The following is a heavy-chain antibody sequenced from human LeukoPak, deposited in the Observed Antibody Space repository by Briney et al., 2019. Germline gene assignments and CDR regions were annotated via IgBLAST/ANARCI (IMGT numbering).Heavy chain of an antibody. Sequence: ASVKVSCKASGYTFTSYYMHWVRQAPGQGLEWMGIINPSGGSTSYAQKFQGRVTMTRDTSTSTAYMELSSLRSEDTAVYYCARGRGSECSSTSCYDGYYYYYYMDVRGKGTTVTVSS. CDR1: GYTFTSYY. D-gene: IGHD2-2*01. J-gene: IGHJ6*03. CDR2: INPSGGST. CDR3: ARGRGSECSSTSCYDGYYYYYYMDV. V-gene: IGHV1-46*01.